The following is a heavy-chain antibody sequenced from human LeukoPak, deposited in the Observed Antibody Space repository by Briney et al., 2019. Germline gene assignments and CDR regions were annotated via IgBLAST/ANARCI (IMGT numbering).Heavy chain of an antibody. CDR2: IWYDGSNK. Sequence: PGGSLRLSCAASGFTFSSYGMHWVRQAPGKGLEWVAVIWYDGSNKYYADSVKGRFTISRDNSKNTLHLQMNSLRAEDTAVYYCAKDERGYSYGLIDYWGQGTLVTVSS. D-gene: IGHD5-18*01. CDR1: GFTFSSYG. CDR3: AKDERGYSYGLIDY. J-gene: IGHJ4*02. V-gene: IGHV3-33*06.